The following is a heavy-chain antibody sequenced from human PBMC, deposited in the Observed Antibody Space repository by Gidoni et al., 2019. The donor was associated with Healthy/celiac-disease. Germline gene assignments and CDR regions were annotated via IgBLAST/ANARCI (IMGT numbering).Heavy chain of an antibody. D-gene: IGHD1-1*01. J-gene: IGHJ4*02. Sequence: QVQLVESGGGVVQPVRALRPSCAASGVTFSSYGMHWFRQAPVKGLDWVEVISYDGSNKYYADSVKCRFTISRDNSKNTLYLQMNSLRAEDTAVYYCGGSLNWSVDYWGQGTLVTVSS. CDR3: GGSLNWSVDY. V-gene: IGHV3-30*03. CDR2: ISYDGSNK. CDR1: GVTFSSYG.